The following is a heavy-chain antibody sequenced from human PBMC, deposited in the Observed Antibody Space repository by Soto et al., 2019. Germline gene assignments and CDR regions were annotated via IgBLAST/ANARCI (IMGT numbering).Heavy chain of an antibody. J-gene: IGHJ6*03. CDR2: INHSGST. CDR3: ARGLVATPQYHYYYMDV. D-gene: IGHD2-8*02. CDR1: GGSFSGYY. V-gene: IGHV4-34*01. Sequence: SETLSLTCAVYGGSFSGYYWSWIRQPPGKGLGWIGEINHSGSTNYNPSLKSRVTISVDTSKNQFSLKLSSVTAADTAVYYCARGLVATPQYHYYYMDVWGKGTTVTVSS.